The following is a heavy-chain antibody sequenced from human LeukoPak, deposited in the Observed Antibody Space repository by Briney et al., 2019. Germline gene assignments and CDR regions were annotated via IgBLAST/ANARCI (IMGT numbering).Heavy chain of an antibody. CDR3: AKDMGYFTGMDV. CDR1: GFIVNSYV. CDR2: IRSSGGST. D-gene: IGHD2-8*01. Sequence: GGSLRLSCAASGFIVNSYVMSWVRQAPGKGLEWVSLIRSSGGSTYYADSVRGRFTISRDNSKNTLYLQMNSLRAEDTAVYYCAKDMGYFTGMDVWGQGTTVTVSS. J-gene: IGHJ6*02. V-gene: IGHV3-23*01.